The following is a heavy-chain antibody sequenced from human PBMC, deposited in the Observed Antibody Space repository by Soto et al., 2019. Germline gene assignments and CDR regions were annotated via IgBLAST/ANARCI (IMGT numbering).Heavy chain of an antibody. CDR2: IYSDGST. J-gene: IGHJ6*02. CDR1: GFTVSSNY. Sequence: GGSLRLSCAASGFTVSSNYMSWVRQAPGKGLEWVSVIYSDGSTYYADSVKDRFTISRDNFKNTLYLQMNSLRAEDTAVYYCADPVPAPTHYAYYDKDVWGQGTTVTVSS. V-gene: IGHV3-66*01. D-gene: IGHD2-2*01. CDR3: ADPVPAPTHYAYYDKDV.